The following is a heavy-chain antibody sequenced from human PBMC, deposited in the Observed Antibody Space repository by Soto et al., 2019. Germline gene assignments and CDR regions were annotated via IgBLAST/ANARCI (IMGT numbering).Heavy chain of an antibody. J-gene: IGHJ4*02. D-gene: IGHD5-18*01. CDR2: INHSGST. Sequence: QVQLQQWGAGLLKPSETLSLTCAVYGGSFSGYYWSWIRQPPGKGLEWIGEINHSGSTNYNPSLKSRXXMXVXXSKNQFSLKLSSVTAADTAVYYGARIYAGYKYDSGWGQGTLVTVSS. CDR3: ARIYAGYKYDSG. V-gene: IGHV4-34*01. CDR1: GGSFSGYY.